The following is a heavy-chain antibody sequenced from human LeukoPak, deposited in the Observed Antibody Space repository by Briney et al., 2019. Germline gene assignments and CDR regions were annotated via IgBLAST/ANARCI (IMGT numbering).Heavy chain of an antibody. J-gene: IGHJ5*02. V-gene: IGHV4-59*08. CDR2: IYYSGST. Sequence: SETLSLTCTVSGGPISSYYWSWIRQPPGKGLEWIGYIYYSGSTNYNPSLKSRVTISVDTSKNQFSLKLSSVTAADTAVYYCARRRGMGMATQYNNWFDPWGQGTLVTVSS. CDR1: GGPISSYY. D-gene: IGHD5-24*01. CDR3: ARRRGMGMATQYNNWFDP.